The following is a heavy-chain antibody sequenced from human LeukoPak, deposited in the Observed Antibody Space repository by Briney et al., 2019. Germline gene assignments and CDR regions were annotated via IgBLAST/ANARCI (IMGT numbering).Heavy chain of an antibody. CDR3: ARCADGDYPPLWFDP. D-gene: IGHD4-17*01. CDR1: GYTFTSYW. Sequence: PGESLKISCKASGYTFTSYWIGWVRQMPGKGLEWMGIIYPGDSDTRYSPSFQGQVTISADMSISTAYLQWSGLKASDTAMYYCARCADGDYPPLWFDPWGQGTLVTVSS. CDR2: IYPGDSDT. V-gene: IGHV5-51*01. J-gene: IGHJ5*02.